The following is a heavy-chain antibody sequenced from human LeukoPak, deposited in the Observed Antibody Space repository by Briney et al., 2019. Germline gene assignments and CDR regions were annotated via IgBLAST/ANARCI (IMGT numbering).Heavy chain of an antibody. Sequence: ASVKVSCKASGYTFTGYYMHWVRQAPGQGLEWMGWINPNSGGTNYAQKFQGRVTMTRDTSISTAYMELSGLRSDDTAVYYCARGHCTNAVCHSNHDYWGQGTLVTVSS. CDR3: ARGHCTNAVCHSNHDY. CDR1: GYTFTGYY. J-gene: IGHJ4*02. CDR2: INPNSGGT. D-gene: IGHD2-8*01. V-gene: IGHV1-2*02.